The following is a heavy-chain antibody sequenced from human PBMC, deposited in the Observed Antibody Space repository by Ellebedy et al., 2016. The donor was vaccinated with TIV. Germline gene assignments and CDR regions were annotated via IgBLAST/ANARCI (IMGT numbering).Heavy chain of an antibody. CDR1: GFTFSRYW. CDR3: ARRIAARPDYYYAMDV. CDR2: IKSDGTGI. J-gene: IGHJ6*02. D-gene: IGHD6-6*01. V-gene: IGHV3-74*01. Sequence: PGGSLRLSCAASGFTFSRYWMHWVRQAPGKGPVWVSRIKSDGTGISYADSVKGRFTISRDNAKNTLYLQMNSLRAEDTAVYYCARRIAARPDYYYAMDVWGQGTTVTVAS.